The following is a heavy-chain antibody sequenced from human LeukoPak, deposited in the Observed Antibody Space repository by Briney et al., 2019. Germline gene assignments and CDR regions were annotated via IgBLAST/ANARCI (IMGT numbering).Heavy chain of an antibody. J-gene: IGHJ4*02. D-gene: IGHD2-15*01. Sequence: GGSLRLPCAASGFAFSNHWMTWVRQAPGKGLEWVANINERGSETYYADYVKGRFTISRDNTKKSLLLQLNSLSVEDTATYYCAKDYSFSNFNWGQGTLVTVSS. CDR2: INERGSET. V-gene: IGHV3-7*01. CDR1: GFAFSNHW. CDR3: AKDYSFSNFN.